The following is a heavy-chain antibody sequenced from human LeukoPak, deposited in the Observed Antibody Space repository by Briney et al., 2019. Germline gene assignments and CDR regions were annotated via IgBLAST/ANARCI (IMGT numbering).Heavy chain of an antibody. CDR1: GYTFAVYY. D-gene: IGHD6-19*01. CDR3: ARDLFGYSSGWYTPQPPYFDY. V-gene: IGHV1-2*06. CDR2: INPNSGGT. Sequence: ASVNVSCKASGYTFAVYYMHWVRQAPGQGLEWMGRINPNSGGTNYAQKFQGRVTMTRDTSISTVYMELSRLRSDDTAVYYCARDLFGYSSGWYTPQPPYFDYWGQGTLVTVSS. J-gene: IGHJ4*02.